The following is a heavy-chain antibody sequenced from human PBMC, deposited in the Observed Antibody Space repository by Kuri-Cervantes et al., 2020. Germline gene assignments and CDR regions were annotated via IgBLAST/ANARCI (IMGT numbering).Heavy chain of an antibody. CDR3: ARDRRYYYGSGSYSVDV. D-gene: IGHD3-10*01. CDR1: GGSFSGYY. Sequence: SLTCAVYGGSFSGYYWSWIRQPPGKGLEWIGSIYYSGSTYYNPSLKSRVTISVDTSKNQFSLKLSSVTAADTAVYYCARDRRYYYGSGSYSVDVWGQGTTVTVSS. J-gene: IGHJ6*02. V-gene: IGHV4-34*09. CDR2: IYYSGST.